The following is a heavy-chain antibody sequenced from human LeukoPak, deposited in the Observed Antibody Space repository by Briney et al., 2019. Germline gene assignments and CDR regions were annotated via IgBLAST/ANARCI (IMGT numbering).Heavy chain of an antibody. D-gene: IGHD3-10*01. CDR1: GDSVSSNSAA. Sequence: KLSQTLSLTCAISGDSVSSNSAAWNWIRQSPSRGLGWLGRTYYRSKWYNDYAVSVKSRITINPDTSKNQFSLQLNSVTPEDTAVYYCARGTEKLVRVGVNWFDPWGQGTLVTVSS. V-gene: IGHV6-1*01. CDR3: ARGTEKLVRVGVNWFDP. J-gene: IGHJ5*02. CDR2: TYYRSKWYN.